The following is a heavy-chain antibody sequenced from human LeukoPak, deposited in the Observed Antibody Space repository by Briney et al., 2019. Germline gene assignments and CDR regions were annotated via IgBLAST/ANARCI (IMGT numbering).Heavy chain of an antibody. CDR1: GYTFTSYY. V-gene: IGHV1-46*01. CDR3: ASVVGSGWYYFDY. Sequence: ASVKVSCKASGYTFTSYYMHWVRQAPGQGLEWRGIINPSGGSTSYAQKFQGRVTMTRDTSTSTVYMELSSLRSEDTAVYYCASVVGSGWYYFDYWGQGTLVTVSS. J-gene: IGHJ4*02. D-gene: IGHD6-19*01. CDR2: INPSGGST.